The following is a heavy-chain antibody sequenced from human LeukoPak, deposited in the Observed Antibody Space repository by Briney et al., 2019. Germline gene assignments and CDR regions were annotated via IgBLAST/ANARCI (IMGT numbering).Heavy chain of an antibody. CDR1: GFTFSNYA. CDR3: AKDDGGSATTTDFEY. V-gene: IGHV3-23*01. D-gene: IGHD6-25*01. CDR2: ITGSGGST. Sequence: PGGSLRLSCAASGFTFSNYALSWVRQVPGKGLEWVSGITGSGGSTYYADSVKGRFTISRDNSKNTLYLQMNSLRAEDTAVYFCAKDDGGSATTTDFEYWGQGTLVTVSS. J-gene: IGHJ4*02.